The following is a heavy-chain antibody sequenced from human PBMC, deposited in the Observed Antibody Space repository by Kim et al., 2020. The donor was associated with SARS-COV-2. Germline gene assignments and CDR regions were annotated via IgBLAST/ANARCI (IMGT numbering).Heavy chain of an antibody. CDR1: GFIFSTYT. V-gene: IGHV3-23*01. J-gene: IGHJ4*01. CDR2: IDNTGGGT. CDR3: AKATQAYSGYVDF. D-gene: IGHD3-22*01. Sequence: GGSLRLSCGASGFIFSTYTMSWVRQAPGKGLEWVSAIDNTGGGTYYADSVRGRFTISRDNSKNTLYLQMNSLRAEDTAIYYCAKATQAYSGYVDFWGQGTLVPVSS.